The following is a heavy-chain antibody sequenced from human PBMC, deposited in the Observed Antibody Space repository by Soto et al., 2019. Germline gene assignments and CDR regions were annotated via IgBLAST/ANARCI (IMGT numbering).Heavy chain of an antibody. D-gene: IGHD6-13*01. CDR2: IYSSGST. CDR1: GGSISNYY. V-gene: IGHV4-59*01. Sequence: SETLSLTCTVSGGSISNYYWSWVRQPPGKGLEWIGYIYSSGSTHYNPSLQNRVTISIDTSKNQVSLKVNSVTAADTAVYYCGRGSEAGTNSPFDYWGQGTLVTVSS. J-gene: IGHJ4*02. CDR3: GRGSEAGTNSPFDY.